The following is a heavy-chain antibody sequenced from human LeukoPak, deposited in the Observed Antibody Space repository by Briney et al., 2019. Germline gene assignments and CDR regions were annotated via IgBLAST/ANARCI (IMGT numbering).Heavy chain of an antibody. CDR1: GYTFTSYG. V-gene: IGHV1-69*13. J-gene: IGHJ5*02. D-gene: IGHD3-22*01. Sequence: SVKVSCKASGYTFTSYGISWVRQAPGQGLEWMGGIIPIFGTANYAQKFQGRVTITADESTSTAYMELSSLRSEDTAVYYCARAHYYDSSGFERGNWFDPWGQGTLVTVSS. CDR2: IIPIFGTA. CDR3: ARAHYYDSSGFERGNWFDP.